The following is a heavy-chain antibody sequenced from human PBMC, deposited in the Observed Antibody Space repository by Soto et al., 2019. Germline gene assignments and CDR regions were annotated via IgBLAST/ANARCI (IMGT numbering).Heavy chain of an antibody. CDR1: GGSFSGSY. V-gene: IGHV4-34*01. D-gene: IGHD6-6*01. CDR3: ARAPKVSGSAQARPDF. Sequence: SETLSLTCAVYGGSFSGSYWSWIRQPPGKGLEWIGEISPSGTTNYSPSLKSRVSISVDTSKNQFSLNLTSLTAADTAVYYCARAPKVSGSAQARPDFWGQGSLVTVSS. CDR2: ISPSGTT. J-gene: IGHJ4*02.